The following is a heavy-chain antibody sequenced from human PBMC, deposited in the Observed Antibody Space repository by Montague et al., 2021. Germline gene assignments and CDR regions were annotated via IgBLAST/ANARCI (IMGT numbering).Heavy chain of an antibody. CDR2: IHPGTSDT. CDR1: GYSFTSHW. J-gene: IGHJ4*02. CDR3: ARLITTFGGVSSPNDY. Sequence: GAEVKKPGESLKISCKGFGYSFTSHWIGWVRQMPGKGLEWMGIIHPGTSDTRYSPSFQGQVTISVDKSISTAYLQWSSLKASDTAMFYCARLITTFGGVSSPNDYWGQGTLVTVSS. D-gene: IGHD3-16*01. V-gene: IGHV5-51*01.